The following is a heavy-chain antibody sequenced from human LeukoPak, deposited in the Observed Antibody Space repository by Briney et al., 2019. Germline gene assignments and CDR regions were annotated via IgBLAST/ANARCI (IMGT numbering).Heavy chain of an antibody. Sequence: GGSLRLSCAASGFTFSSYSMNWVRQAPGKGLAWVANIKQDGREKYYVDSEKGRFTISRDNAKNSLYLQMNSLRAEDTAVYYCARDSEWGLLRSDYWGQGTLVTVSS. J-gene: IGHJ4*02. V-gene: IGHV3-7*05. CDR3: ARDSEWGLLRSDY. D-gene: IGHD1-26*01. CDR2: IKQDGREK. CDR1: GFTFSSYS.